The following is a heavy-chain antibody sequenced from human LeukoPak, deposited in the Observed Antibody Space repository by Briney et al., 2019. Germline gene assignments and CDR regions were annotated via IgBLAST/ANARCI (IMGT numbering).Heavy chain of an antibody. D-gene: IGHD2-15*01. CDR3: ATTQYCSGGNCYPGGDAFDI. J-gene: IGHJ3*02. Sequence: VASVKVSCKASGYTFTGYYMHWVRQAPGKGLEWMGGFDPEDGETIYAQKFQGRVTMTEDTSTDTAYMELSSLRSEDTAVYYCATTQYCSGGNCYPGGDAFDIWGQGTMVTVSS. CDR2: FDPEDGET. CDR1: GYTFTGYY. V-gene: IGHV1-24*01.